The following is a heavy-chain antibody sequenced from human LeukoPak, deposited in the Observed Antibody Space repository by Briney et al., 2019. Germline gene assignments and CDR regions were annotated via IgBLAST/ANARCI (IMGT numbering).Heavy chain of an antibody. V-gene: IGHV4-39*01. D-gene: IGHD2-15*01. CDR2: IYYSVST. CDR3: ARLAGPRAANYYYGMDV. J-gene: IGHJ6*02. CDR1: GGSISSSSYF. Sequence: SETLSLTCTVSGGSISSSSYFWGWIRQPPGKGLEWIGSIYYSVSTYYNPSLKSRVTISVDTSKNQFSLKLTSVTAADTAVYFCARLAGPRAANYYYGMDVWGQGTTVPVSS.